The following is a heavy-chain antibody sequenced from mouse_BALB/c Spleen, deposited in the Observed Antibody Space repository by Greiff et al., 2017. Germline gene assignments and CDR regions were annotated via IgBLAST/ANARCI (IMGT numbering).Heavy chain of an antibody. D-gene: IGHD1-1*01. CDR1: GYAFSSYW. CDR3: ARSRIYYGSNYWYFDV. V-gene: IGHV1-80*01. CDR2: IYPGDGDT. J-gene: IGHJ1*01. Sequence: VQLQQSGAELVRPGSSVTISCKASGYAFSSYWMNWVQQRPGQGLEWFGQIYPGDGDTSSNGMFTGTATLTADKSSSTVYMQLSSLTSEDSAVYFCARSRIYYGSNYWYFDVWGAGTTVTASS.